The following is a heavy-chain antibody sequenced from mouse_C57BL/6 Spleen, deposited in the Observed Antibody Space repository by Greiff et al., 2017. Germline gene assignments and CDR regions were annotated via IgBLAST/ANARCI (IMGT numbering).Heavy chain of an antibody. CDR3: ARKVDDYGFDY. D-gene: IGHD2-4*01. V-gene: IGHV1-64*01. J-gene: IGHJ2*01. Sequence: QVQLQQPGAELVKPGASVKLSCKASGYTFTSYWMHWVKQRPGQGLEWIGMIHPNSGSTNYNEKFKSKATLTVDKSSSTAYMQLSSLTSEDSAVYYCARKVDDYGFDYWGQGTTLTVSS. CDR2: IHPNSGST. CDR1: GYTFTSYW.